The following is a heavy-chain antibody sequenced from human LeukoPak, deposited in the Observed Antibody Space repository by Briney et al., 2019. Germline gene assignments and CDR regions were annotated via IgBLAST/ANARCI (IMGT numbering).Heavy chain of an antibody. Sequence: KPSETLSLTRTVSGGSISSSSYYWGWIRQPPGKGLEWIGSIYYSGSTYYNPSLKSRVTISVDTSKNQFSLKLSSVTAADTAVYYCARQRIAAAAPFDYWGQGTLVTVSS. J-gene: IGHJ4*02. CDR2: IYYSGST. V-gene: IGHV4-39*01. D-gene: IGHD6-13*01. CDR1: GGSISSSSYY. CDR3: ARQRIAAAAPFDY.